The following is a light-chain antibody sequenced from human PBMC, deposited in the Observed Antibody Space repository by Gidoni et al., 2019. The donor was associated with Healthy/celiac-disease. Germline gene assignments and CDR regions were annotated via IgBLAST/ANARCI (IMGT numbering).Light chain of an antibody. J-gene: IGKJ4*01. CDR2: GAS. CDR3: QQYGSSPPVT. CDR1: QCVSSSY. V-gene: IGKV3-20*01. Sequence: EIVLTQSPGTLSLSPGERATLSCSASQCVSSSYLAGYQQKPGQAPRLLIYGASSRATGIPDRIIGSGSGTDFTLTISRLEPEDFAVYYCQQYGSSPPVTFGGGTKVEIK.